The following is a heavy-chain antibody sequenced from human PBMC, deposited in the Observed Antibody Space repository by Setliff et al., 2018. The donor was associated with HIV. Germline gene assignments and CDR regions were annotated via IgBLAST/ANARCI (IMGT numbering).Heavy chain of an antibody. CDR1: GGSISSYY. D-gene: IGHD4-17*01. V-gene: IGHV4-59*06. CDR2: ITYSGSA. J-gene: IGHJ4*02. CDR3: VRDDYGYNGKGFDY. Sequence: SETLSLTCTVSGGSISSYYWSWIRQPPGKGLEWIGYITYSGSAYYNPSLKSRVTISIDTSNNQISLRLSSVTAADTAMYYCVRDDYGYNGKGFDYWGPGTLVTVSS.